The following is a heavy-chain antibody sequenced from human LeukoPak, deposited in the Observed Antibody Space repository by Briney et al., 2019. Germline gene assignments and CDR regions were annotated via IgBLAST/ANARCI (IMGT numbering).Heavy chain of an antibody. J-gene: IGHJ4*02. CDR2: IYYSGST. Sequence: SETLSLTCTVSGGSVSSGSYYWSWIRQPPGKGLEWIGYIYYSGSTNYNPSLKSRVTISVDTSKNQFSLKLSSVTAADTAVYYCARTVVTAASPSFDYWGQGTLVTVSS. CDR1: GGSVSSGSYY. V-gene: IGHV4-61*01. CDR3: ARTVVTAASPSFDY. D-gene: IGHD2-21*02.